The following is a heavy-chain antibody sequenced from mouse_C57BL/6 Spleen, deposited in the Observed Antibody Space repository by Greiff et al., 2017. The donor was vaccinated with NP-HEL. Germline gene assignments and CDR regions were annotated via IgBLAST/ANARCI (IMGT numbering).Heavy chain of an antibody. J-gene: IGHJ4*01. CDR3: ARWEQLRLRAMDY. CDR2: IDPSDSYT. Sequence: QVQLQQPGAELVRPGTSVKLSCKASVYTFTSYWMHWVKQRPGQGLEWIGVIDPSDSYTNYNQKFKGKATLTVDTSSSTAYMQLSSLTSEDSAVYYCARWEQLRLRAMDYWGQGTSVTVSS. CDR1: VYTFTSYW. V-gene: IGHV1-59*01. D-gene: IGHD3-2*02.